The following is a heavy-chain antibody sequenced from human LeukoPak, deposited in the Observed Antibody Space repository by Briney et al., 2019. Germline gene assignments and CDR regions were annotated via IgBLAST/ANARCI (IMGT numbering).Heavy chain of an antibody. Sequence: PSETLSLTCTVSGDSITSGSYYWSWIRQPAGKGLEWIGRIYTSGNTNYNPSLKSRVTMSVDTSKNQFSLKLSSVTAADTAVYYCASRGVLRFLEWLPQARRDWFDPWGQGTLVTVSS. D-gene: IGHD3-3*01. CDR3: ASRGVLRFLEWLPQARRDWFDP. CDR2: IYTSGNT. J-gene: IGHJ5*02. V-gene: IGHV4-61*02. CDR1: GDSITSGSYY.